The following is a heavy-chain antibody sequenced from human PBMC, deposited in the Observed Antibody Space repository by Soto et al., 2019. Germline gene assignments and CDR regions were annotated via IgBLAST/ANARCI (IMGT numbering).Heavy chain of an antibody. CDR1: GYTFTSYG. V-gene: IGHV1-18*04. Sequence: ASVKVSCKASGYTFTSYGISWGRQAPGQGLEWMGWISAYNGNTNYAQKLQGRVTMTTDTSTSTAYMELRSLRSDDTAVYYCARDQVVTEWFGELLDYYGMDVWGQGTTVTVSS. J-gene: IGHJ6*02. CDR3: ARDQVVTEWFGELLDYYGMDV. D-gene: IGHD3-10*01. CDR2: ISAYNGNT.